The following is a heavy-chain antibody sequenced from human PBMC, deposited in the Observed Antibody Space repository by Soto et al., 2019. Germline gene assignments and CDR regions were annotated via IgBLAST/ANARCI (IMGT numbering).Heavy chain of an antibody. CDR1: VYTFTGYY. D-gene: IGHD6-19*01. Sequence: ASLKVSCMASVYTFTGYYMHCLRHSPGQGLEWMGWINPNSGGTNYAQKFQGRVTITADESTSTAYMELSSLRSEDTAVYYCASPPNESSAYYCGMDVWGQGTTVTVSS. CDR3: ASPPNESSAYYCGMDV. CDR2: INPNSGGT. J-gene: IGHJ6*02. V-gene: IGHV1-2*02.